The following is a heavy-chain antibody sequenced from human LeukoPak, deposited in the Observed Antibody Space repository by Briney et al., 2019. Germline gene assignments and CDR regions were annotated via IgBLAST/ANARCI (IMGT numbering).Heavy chain of an antibody. D-gene: IGHD3-10*01. CDR1: GFTFSNYA. CDR3: ARGGDYGSGSFRWRHFDY. J-gene: IGHJ4*02. V-gene: IGHV3-30*09. Sequence: GGSLRLSCSASGFTFSNYAMHWVRQAPGKGLEWVAVISYDGNNKYHADSVKGRFAISRDNSKNTLYLQMNSLRTEDTAVYSCARGGDYGSGSFRWRHFDYWGQGTLVTVSS. CDR2: ISYDGNNK.